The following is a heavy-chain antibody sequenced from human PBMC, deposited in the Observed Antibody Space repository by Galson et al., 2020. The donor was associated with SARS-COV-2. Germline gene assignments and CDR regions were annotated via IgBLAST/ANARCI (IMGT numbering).Heavy chain of an antibody. CDR2: ISSDGSNS. Sequence: GGSPRLSCAASGFTFSNYVMHWVRQAPGKGPEWVAVISSDGSNSFYADSLKGRFTISRDNSKSTLYLQMNSLRAEDTAVYYCARGGEWELPYYFDYWGQGTLVTVSS. V-gene: IGHV3-30*04. CDR3: ARGGEWELPYYFDY. J-gene: IGHJ4*02. CDR1: GFTFSNYV. D-gene: IGHD1-26*01.